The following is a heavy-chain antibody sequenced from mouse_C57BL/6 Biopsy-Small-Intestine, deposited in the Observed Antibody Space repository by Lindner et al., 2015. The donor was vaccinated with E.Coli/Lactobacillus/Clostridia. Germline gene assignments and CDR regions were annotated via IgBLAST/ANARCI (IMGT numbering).Heavy chain of an antibody. CDR3: ARDNNYLFDY. V-gene: IGHV1-14*01. J-gene: IGHJ2*01. D-gene: IGHD2-5*01. CDR1: GYTFTTYI. Sequence: VQLQESGPELVKPGASVKMSCKASGYTFTTYIMHWVKQKPGQGLEWIGYINPYNDGTKYNEKFKGKAILTPDKSSSAAYMELSSLTSEDSAVYYCARDNNYLFDYWGQGTTLTVSS. CDR2: INPYNDGT.